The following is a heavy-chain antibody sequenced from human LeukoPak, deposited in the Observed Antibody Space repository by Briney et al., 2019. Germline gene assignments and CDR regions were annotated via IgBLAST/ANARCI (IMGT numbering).Heavy chain of an antibody. Sequence: SETLSLTCTVSGGSISSNYWSWIRQPAGKGLEWIGRIYTSGITNDNPSLTSRVTMSVDTSKNQFSPNLSSLTAADTAVYYCAREEIAVTARSLDYWGQGTLVTVSS. D-gene: IGHD6-19*01. J-gene: IGHJ4*02. CDR2: IYTSGIT. CDR1: GGSISSNY. CDR3: AREEIAVTARSLDY. V-gene: IGHV4-4*07.